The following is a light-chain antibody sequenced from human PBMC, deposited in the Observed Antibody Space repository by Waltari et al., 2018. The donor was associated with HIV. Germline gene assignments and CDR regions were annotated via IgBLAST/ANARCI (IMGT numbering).Light chain of an antibody. V-gene: IGLV1-44*01. CDR2: NNN. CDR3: AVWDASVSGEVF. CDR1: NSNVGSNS. J-gene: IGLJ2*01. Sequence: QSVLTQPPSASGTAGQRVTSSCSGRNSNVGSNSVNWYRQVPGTAPKVLIYNNNQRPSGVPDRFSGSQSGNTASLAISGLRAEDEADYYCAVWDASVSGEVFFGGGPKLPVL.